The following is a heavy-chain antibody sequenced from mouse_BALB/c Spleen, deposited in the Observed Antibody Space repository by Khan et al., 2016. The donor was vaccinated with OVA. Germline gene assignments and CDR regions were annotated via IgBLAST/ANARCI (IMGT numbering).Heavy chain of an antibody. CDR1: GYTFTDYA. CDR3: ASPAYDGYYDY. D-gene: IGHD2-3*01. J-gene: IGHJ2*01. Sequence: QMQLVQSGPELVRPGVSVKISCKGSGYTFTDYAMYWVKQSHAKSLEWIGLISTYSGSTNYNQKFKGKVTMTVDKSSSAAYMELARLTSEDSAIYYCASPAYDGYYDYWGQGTALTVSS. CDR2: ISTYSGST. V-gene: IGHV1S137*01.